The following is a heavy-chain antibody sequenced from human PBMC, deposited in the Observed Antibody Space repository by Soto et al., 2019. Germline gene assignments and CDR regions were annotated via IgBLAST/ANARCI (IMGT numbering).Heavy chain of an antibody. CDR2: ISYDGSNK. D-gene: IGHD2-2*01. CDR1: GFTFSSYA. J-gene: IGHJ6*02. Sequence: GGSLRLSCAASGFTFSSYAMHWVRQAPGKGLEWVAVISYDGSNKYYADSVKGRFTISRDSSKNTLYLQMNSLRAEDTAVYYCAGDVYAMQRGYYYYGMDVWGQGTTVTVSS. CDR3: AGDVYAMQRGYYYYGMDV. V-gene: IGHV3-30-3*01.